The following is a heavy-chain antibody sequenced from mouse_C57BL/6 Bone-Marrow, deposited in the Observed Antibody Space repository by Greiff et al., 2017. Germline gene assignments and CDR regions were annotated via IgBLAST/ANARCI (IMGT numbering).Heavy chain of an antibody. J-gene: IGHJ3*01. Sequence: QVQLQQSGAELVKPGDSVKISCKASGYAFSSYWMNWVKQRPGKGLEWIGQIYPGDGDTNYNGKFKGKATLTADKSSSTAYMQLSSLTSEDSAVYFCARGSSYGWFAYWGQGTLVTVSA. V-gene: IGHV1-80*01. CDR2: IYPGDGDT. CDR1: GYAFSSYW. CDR3: ARGSSYGWFAY. D-gene: IGHD1-1*01.